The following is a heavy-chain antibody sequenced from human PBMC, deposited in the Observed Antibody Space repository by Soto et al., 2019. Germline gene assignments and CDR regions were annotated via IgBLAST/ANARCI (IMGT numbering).Heavy chain of an antibody. CDR1: GYSFTEYK. CDR2: VDPNGGGS. Sequence: APVKVSCKTSGYSFTEYKLHWVRQAPGQGLEWMGWVDPNGGGSNSAQKFQGSVTMTWDTSITTAYLDLTRLTTNDTATYFCATWVDYGDFEGFDFWGQGTLVTVSS. V-gene: IGHV1-2*04. J-gene: IGHJ4*02. CDR3: ATWVDYGDFEGFDF. D-gene: IGHD4-17*01.